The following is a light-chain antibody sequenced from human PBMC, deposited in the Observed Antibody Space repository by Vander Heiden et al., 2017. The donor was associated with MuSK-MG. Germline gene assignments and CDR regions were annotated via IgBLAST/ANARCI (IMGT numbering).Light chain of an antibody. Sequence: DIQMTQSPSSLSASVGVSVTITCRASQSISSYLNWYQQKPGKAPKLLIYAASSLQSGVPSRFSRPGYGTDFTLTISSLHPEDFATYYCPQDDCDPLITFGQGILQEI. V-gene: IGKV1-39*01. CDR2: AAS. CDR3: PQDDCDPLIT. CDR1: QSISSY. J-gene: IGKJ5*01.